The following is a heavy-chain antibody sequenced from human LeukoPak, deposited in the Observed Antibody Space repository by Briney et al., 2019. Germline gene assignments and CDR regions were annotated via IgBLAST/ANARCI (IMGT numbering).Heavy chain of an antibody. Sequence: GGSLRLSCTTSGFPFGDYAMSWVRQAPGKGLECVAFIRSKDFGGTTNYAASVKGRFTISRDDSKSIAYLQMNSLKTEDTAVYYCSRETIQVWSRYYYYYMAVWGEGTTVTVSS. CDR1: GFPFGDYA. V-gene: IGHV3-49*04. J-gene: IGHJ6*03. D-gene: IGHD5-18*01. CDR2: IRSKDFGGTT. CDR3: SRETIQVWSRYYYYYMAV.